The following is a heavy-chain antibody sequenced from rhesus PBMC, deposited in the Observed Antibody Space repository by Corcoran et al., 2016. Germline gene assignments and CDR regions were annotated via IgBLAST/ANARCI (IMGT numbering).Heavy chain of an antibody. J-gene: IGHJ4*01. CDR1: GGSISSNY. D-gene: IGHD3-16*01. CDR2: IYGSGSST. Sequence: QVQLQESGPGLVKPLETLSLTCAVSGGSISSNYWSWIRQAPGKGLEWIGYIYGSGSSTNYNPSLKIRVTLSVDTSKNQLSRKLSSVAAADTAVYYCARHLYSGSYTYFDYWGQGVLVTVSS. CDR3: ARHLYSGSYTYFDY. V-gene: IGHV4S11*01.